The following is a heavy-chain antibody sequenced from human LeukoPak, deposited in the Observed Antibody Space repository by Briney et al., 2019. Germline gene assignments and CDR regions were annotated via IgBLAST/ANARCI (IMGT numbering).Heavy chain of an antibody. J-gene: IGHJ4*02. Sequence: PSQTLSLTCAVSGGSISSGGYSWSWIRQPPGKGLEWIGYIYYSGSTNYNPSLKSRVTISVDTSKNQFSLKLSSVTAADTAVYYCARVFYFDWLGPPGYFDYWGQGTLVTVSS. D-gene: IGHD3-9*01. CDR3: ARVFYFDWLGPPGYFDY. CDR2: IYYSGST. CDR1: GGSISSGGYS. V-gene: IGHV4-30-4*07.